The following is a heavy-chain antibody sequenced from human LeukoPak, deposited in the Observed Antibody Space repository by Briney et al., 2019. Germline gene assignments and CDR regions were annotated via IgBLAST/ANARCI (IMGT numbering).Heavy chain of an antibody. D-gene: IGHD3-16*01. Sequence: GGSLRLSCAGSGYTFSRYSMNWVRQAPGKGLEWVSCISSSSSYTYYADSVKGRFTMSRDNAKNSLFLQMNSLRAEDTAVYYCAKADMITFGGASDYWGQGTLVTVSS. CDR2: ISSSSSYT. J-gene: IGHJ4*02. CDR1: GYTFSRYS. CDR3: AKADMITFGGASDY. V-gene: IGHV3-21*01.